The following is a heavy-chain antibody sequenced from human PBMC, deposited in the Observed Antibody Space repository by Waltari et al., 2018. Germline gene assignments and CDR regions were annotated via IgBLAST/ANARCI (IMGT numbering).Heavy chain of an antibody. CDR1: GGSISSYY. Sequence: QVQLQESGPGLVKPSETLSLTCTVSGGSISSYYWNWIRQPAGKGLEWIGRIYTSGSTNYNPSLKSRVTISVDKSKNQFSLKLSSVTAADTAVYYCARDLYYDSSGYLGWFDPWGQGTLVTVSS. J-gene: IGHJ5*02. CDR3: ARDLYYDSSGYLGWFDP. D-gene: IGHD3-22*01. CDR2: IYTSGST. V-gene: IGHV4-4*07.